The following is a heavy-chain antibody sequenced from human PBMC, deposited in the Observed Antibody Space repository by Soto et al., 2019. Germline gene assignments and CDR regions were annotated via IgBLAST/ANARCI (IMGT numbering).Heavy chain of an antibody. Sequence: QVQLVQSGAEVKKPGSSVKVSCKASGGTFSSYAISWVRQAPGQGLEWMGGIIPIFGTANYAQKFQGRVTITADESTSTAYRALSSRRSEDTAGYYCARSRGYDIFTGYYRPSHNWFDPGGQGTLVTVSS. CDR3: ARSRGYDIFTGYYRPSHNWFDP. CDR2: IIPIFGTA. CDR1: GGTFSSYA. D-gene: IGHD3-9*01. J-gene: IGHJ5*02. V-gene: IGHV1-69*12.